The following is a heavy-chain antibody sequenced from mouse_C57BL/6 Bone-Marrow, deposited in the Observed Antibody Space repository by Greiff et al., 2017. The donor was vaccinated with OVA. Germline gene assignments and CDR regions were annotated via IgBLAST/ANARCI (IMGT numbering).Heavy chain of an antibody. Sequence: QVQLQQPGAELVKPGASVKLSCKASGYTFTSYWMHWVKQRPGQGLEWIGMIHPNSGTTNYNEKFKSKATLTVDKSSSTAYMQLSSLTSEDSAVYYCARSGWLLRDYWGQGTTLTVSS. V-gene: IGHV1-64*01. D-gene: IGHD2-3*01. CDR2: IHPNSGTT. J-gene: IGHJ2*01. CDR3: ARSGWLLRDY. CDR1: GYTFTSYW.